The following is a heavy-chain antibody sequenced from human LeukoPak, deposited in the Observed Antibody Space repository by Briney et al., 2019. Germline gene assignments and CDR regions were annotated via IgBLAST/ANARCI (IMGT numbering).Heavy chain of an antibody. J-gene: IGHJ4*02. CDR3: TTLFQYYYGSGSYYNPYYFDY. V-gene: IGHV3-15*01. D-gene: IGHD3-10*01. CDR1: GFTFSNAW. CDR2: IKSKTDGGTT. Sequence: PGGSLRLSCAASGFTFSNAWMSWVRQAPGKGLEWVGRIKSKTDGGTTDYAAPVKGRFTISRDDSKNTLYLQMNSLKTEDTAVYYCTTLFQYYYGSGSYYNPYYFDYWGQGTLVTVSS.